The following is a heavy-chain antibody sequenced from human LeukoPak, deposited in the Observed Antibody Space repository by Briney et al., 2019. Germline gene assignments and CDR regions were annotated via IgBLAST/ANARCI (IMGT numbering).Heavy chain of an antibody. J-gene: IGHJ4*02. V-gene: IGHV1-24*01. CDR1: GDTLTELS. CDR3: ATNLATVVTPAYY. Sequence: GASLKVSCKVSGDTLTELSMHWVRQAPGKGLEWMGGFDPEDGETIYAQKFQGRVTMTEDTSTDTAYMELSNLRSDDTAVYYCATNLATVVTPAYYWGQGTLVTVSS. CDR2: FDPEDGET. D-gene: IGHD4-23*01.